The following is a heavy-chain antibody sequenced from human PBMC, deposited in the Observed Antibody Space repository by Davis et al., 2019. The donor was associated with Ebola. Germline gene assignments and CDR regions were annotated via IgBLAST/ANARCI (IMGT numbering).Heavy chain of an antibody. CDR3: ARDHVPFFYDTSAYHPLDY. J-gene: IGHJ4*02. D-gene: IGHD3-22*01. CDR1: GFTLRSYC. V-gene: IGHV3-74*01. CDR2: IDSEGTTV. Sequence: HTGGSLRLSCSISGFTLRSYCMHWVRQVPGEGLEWVSRIDSEGTTVTYADSVMGRFTISRDNAKHTLYLQLSSLRLEDTAVYYCARDHVPFFYDTSAYHPLDYWGQGTLVTVSS.